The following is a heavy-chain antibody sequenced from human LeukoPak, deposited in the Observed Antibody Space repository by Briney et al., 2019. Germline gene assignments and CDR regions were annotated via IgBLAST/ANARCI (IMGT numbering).Heavy chain of an antibody. J-gene: IGHJ3*02. CDR3: AKDIVPITMTVGANAFDI. V-gene: IGHV3-9*01. CDR2: ISWNSGSI. CDR1: GFTFDDYA. Sequence: GRSLRLSCAASGFTFDDYAMHWVRKAPGKGLEWVSGISWNSGSIGYADSVKGRFTISRDNAKNSLYLQMNSLRAEDTALYYCAKDIVPITMTVGANAFDIWGQGTMVTVSS. D-gene: IGHD3-22*01.